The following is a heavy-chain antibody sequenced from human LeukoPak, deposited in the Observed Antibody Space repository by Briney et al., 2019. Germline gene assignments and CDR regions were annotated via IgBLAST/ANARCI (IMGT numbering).Heavy chain of an antibody. CDR2: ISYDGSNK. CDR3: AKDKDDFWSGYCNY. CDR1: GFTFSSYG. D-gene: IGHD3-3*01. V-gene: IGHV3-30*18. Sequence: GGSLRLSCAASGFTFSSYGMHWVRQAPGKGLEWVAVISYDGSNKYYADSVKGRFTISGDNSKNTLYLQMNSLRAEDTAVYYCAKDKDDFWSGYCNYWGQGTLVTVSS. J-gene: IGHJ4*02.